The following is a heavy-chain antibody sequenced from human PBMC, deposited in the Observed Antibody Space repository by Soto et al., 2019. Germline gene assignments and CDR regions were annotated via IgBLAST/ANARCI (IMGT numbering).Heavy chain of an antibody. CDR2: NFYTGST. D-gene: IGHD2-8*01. Sequence: SETLSLTCVVSGDSMSNYYWRWIRQPPGKGLEWIGYNFYTGSTNYNPSLKSRVTISVDTSKNQFSLKLSSVTAADTAVYYCARGGEAIVLMAKGGWFDPWGQGTLVTVSS. V-gene: IGHV4-59*12. CDR3: ARGGEAIVLMAKGGWFDP. CDR1: GDSMSNYY. J-gene: IGHJ5*02.